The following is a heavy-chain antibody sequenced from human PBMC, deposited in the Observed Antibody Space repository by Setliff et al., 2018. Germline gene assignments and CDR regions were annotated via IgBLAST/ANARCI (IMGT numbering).Heavy chain of an antibody. V-gene: IGHV1-2*02. D-gene: IGHD5-18*01. CDR1: GYTFTAYY. J-gene: IGHJ4*02. CDR2: INPGSCAT. Sequence: ASVKVSCKASGYTFTAYYMHWVRQAPGQGLEWMGWINPGSCATNLVQRFQGRVTMTRDTSISTAYMELSSLRSDDTAVYYCARFSGHNYGSFDSWGQGTLVTVSS. CDR3: ARFSGHNYGSFDS.